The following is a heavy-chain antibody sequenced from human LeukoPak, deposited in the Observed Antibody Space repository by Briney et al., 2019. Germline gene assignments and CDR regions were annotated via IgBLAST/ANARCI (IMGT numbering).Heavy chain of an antibody. CDR1: GFTFDDYG. CDR2: ISWNSGSI. V-gene: IGHV3-9*03. Sequence: PGGSLRLSCAASGFTFDDYGMSWVRQAPGKGLEWVSGISWNSGSIGYADSVKGRSTISRDNAKNSLYLQMNSLRAEDMALYYCAKDGRPFDLWGRGTLVTVSS. J-gene: IGHJ2*01. CDR3: AKDGRPFDL.